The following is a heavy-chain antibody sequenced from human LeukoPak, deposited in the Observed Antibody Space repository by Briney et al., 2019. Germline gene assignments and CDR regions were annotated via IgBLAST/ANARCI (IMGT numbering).Heavy chain of an antibody. Sequence: GASVKVSCKASGYTFTSYYMHWVRQAPGQGLEWMGWINPNSGGTNYAQKFQGRVTMTRDTSISTAYMELSRLRSDDTAVYYCARDVKKGNDAFDIWGQGTMVTASS. V-gene: IGHV1-2*02. CDR3: ARDVKKGNDAFDI. CDR2: INPNSGGT. CDR1: GYTFTSYY. J-gene: IGHJ3*02.